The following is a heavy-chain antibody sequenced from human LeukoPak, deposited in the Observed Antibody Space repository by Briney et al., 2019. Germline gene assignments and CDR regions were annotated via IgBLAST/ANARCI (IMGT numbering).Heavy chain of an antibody. CDR1: GYTFTSYD. CDR3: ARRSGNWDHLDY. D-gene: IGHD1-1*01. J-gene: IGHJ4*02. Sequence: ASVKVSCKASGYTFTSYDIHWVRQATGQGLEWMGWILTYNGDTNYAQKFQGRVTMTTDTSTSTAYMELRSLRSDDTAVYYCARRSGNWDHLDYWGQGTLVTVSS. CDR2: ILTYNGDT. V-gene: IGHV1-18*01.